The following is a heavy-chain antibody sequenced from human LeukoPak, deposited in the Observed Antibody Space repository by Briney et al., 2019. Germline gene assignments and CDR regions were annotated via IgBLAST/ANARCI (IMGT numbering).Heavy chain of an antibody. CDR3: ARDHRIAARFYYHYYGMDV. V-gene: IGHV1-2*04. D-gene: IGHD6-6*01. CDR2: INPNSGGT. CDR1: GYTFTGYY. J-gene: IGHJ6*02. Sequence: ASVKVSCKASGYTFTGYYMHWVRQAPGQGLEWMGWINPNSGGTNYAQKFQGWVTMTRDTSISTAYMELSRLRSDDTAVYYCARDHRIAARFYYHYYGMDVWGQGTTVTVSS.